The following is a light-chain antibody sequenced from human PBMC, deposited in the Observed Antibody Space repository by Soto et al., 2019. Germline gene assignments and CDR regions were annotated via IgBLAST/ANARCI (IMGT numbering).Light chain of an antibody. V-gene: IGLV2-14*01. CDR2: EIT. Sequence: QSVLTQPASVSGSPGQSITISCTGTSSDVGGYNYVSWYQHHPGKAPKLIIFEITNRPSGVSNRFSGSTSGNAASLTISGLQAEDEADYYCTSYTTSSNYVFGTGTKVTVL. J-gene: IGLJ1*01. CDR1: SSDVGGYNY. CDR3: TSYTTSSNYV.